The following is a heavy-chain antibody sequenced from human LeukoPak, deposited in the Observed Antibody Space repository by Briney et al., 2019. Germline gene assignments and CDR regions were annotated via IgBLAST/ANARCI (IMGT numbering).Heavy chain of an antibody. V-gene: IGHV3-74*01. J-gene: IGHJ4*02. CDR1: GFTFSSYW. CDR2: INSDGSST. CDR3: ARIQLWTPYYFDY. D-gene: IGHD5-18*01. Sequence: GGSLRHSCAASGFTFSSYWTHWVRQAPGKGLVWVSRINSDGSSTSYADSVKGRFTISRDNAKNTLYLQMNSLRAEDTAVYYCARIQLWTPYYFDYWGQGTLVTVSS.